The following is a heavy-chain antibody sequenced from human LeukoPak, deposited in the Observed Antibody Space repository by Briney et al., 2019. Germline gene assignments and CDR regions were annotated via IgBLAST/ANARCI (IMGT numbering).Heavy chain of an antibody. D-gene: IGHD2/OR15-2a*01. CDR3: AKDIARQPALYYFDY. CDR1: GFTFSSYA. J-gene: IGHJ4*02. CDR2: ISGSGGST. V-gene: IGHV3-23*01. Sequence: GGSLRLSCAASGFTFSSYAMSWVRQAPGKGLEWVSAISGSGGSTYYADPVKGRFTISRDNSKNTLYLQMNSLRAEDTAVYYCAKDIARQPALYYFDYWGQGTLVTVSS.